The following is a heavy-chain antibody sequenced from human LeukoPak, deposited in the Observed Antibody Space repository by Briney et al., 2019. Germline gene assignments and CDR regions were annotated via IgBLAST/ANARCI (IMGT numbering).Heavy chain of an antibody. J-gene: IGHJ3*02. D-gene: IGHD2-2*01. CDR1: GGSINSGAYY. Sequence: NPSQTLSLTCTVSGGSINSGAYYWSWIRQHPGKGLEWIGYIYYSGSTYYNPSLKSRIIISVDTSKNQFSLKLRSVTAADTAVYYCARVPASLPAAYLGAFDIWGQGTMVTVSS. CDR3: ARVPASLPAAYLGAFDI. V-gene: IGHV4-31*03. CDR2: IYYSGST.